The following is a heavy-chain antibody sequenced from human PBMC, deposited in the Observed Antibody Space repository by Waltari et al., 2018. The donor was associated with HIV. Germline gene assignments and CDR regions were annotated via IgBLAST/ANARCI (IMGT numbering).Heavy chain of an antibody. CDR3: ARSLIMTGAEYFKH. D-gene: IGHD3-16*01. V-gene: IGHV4-59*01. CDR2: IYDTGRT. Sequence: QVQLQESGPGLVKPSETLSLTCTVSGGSISSYYWSWIRQPPGKGLEWLGYIYDTGRTRYNPSLRSRVSISVDTSKNQFSLQLTSVTAADAAVYYCARSLIMTGAEYFKHWGQGTLVTVSS. J-gene: IGHJ1*01. CDR1: GGSISSYY.